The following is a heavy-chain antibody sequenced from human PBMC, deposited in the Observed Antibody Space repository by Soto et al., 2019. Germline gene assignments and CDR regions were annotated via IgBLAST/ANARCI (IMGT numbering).Heavy chain of an antibody. CDR1: SDSIISSDFY. D-gene: IGHD3-3*02. J-gene: IGHJ5*02. Sequence: SETLSLTCTVSSDSIISSDFYLGWVRQPPGKGLEWVGSIFYLGSSYYNPSLKSRVTMSVDTSKNQFSLRLRSVTAADTALYFCARHSLALRKNNWFDPWGQGIMVTVSS. V-gene: IGHV4-39*01. CDR3: ARHSLALRKNNWFDP. CDR2: IFYLGSS.